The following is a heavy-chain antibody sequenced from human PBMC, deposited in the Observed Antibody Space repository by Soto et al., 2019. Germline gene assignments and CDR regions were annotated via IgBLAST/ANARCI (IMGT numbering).Heavy chain of an antibody. Sequence: QVQIQQWGAGLLRPSETLSLTCGVSRGSFSAYYWTWIRQPPGKGLEWIAEINHRGDTTYNPSLRSRVTISVDTSRNHFLLRLNSVTVADTAIYYCASNTVTPVDAMDVWGQGTTVTVS. V-gene: IGHV4-34*02. CDR3: ASNTVTPVDAMDV. J-gene: IGHJ6*02. CDR1: RGSFSAYY. D-gene: IGHD4-17*01. CDR2: INHRGDT.